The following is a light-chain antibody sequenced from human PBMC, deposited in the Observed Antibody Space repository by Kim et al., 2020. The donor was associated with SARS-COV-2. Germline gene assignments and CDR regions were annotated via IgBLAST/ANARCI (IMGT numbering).Light chain of an antibody. Sequence: GQAGRVRCEGGGVGGEWAGGDRGGGGGGPGVGIDGRNNRPSGIPDRFSGSSSGNTASLTITGAQAEDEADYYCNSRDSSGNHRVFGGGTQLTVL. CDR2: GRN. V-gene: IGLV3-19*01. CDR3: NSRDSSGNHRV. J-gene: IGLJ3*02. CDR1: GVGGEW.